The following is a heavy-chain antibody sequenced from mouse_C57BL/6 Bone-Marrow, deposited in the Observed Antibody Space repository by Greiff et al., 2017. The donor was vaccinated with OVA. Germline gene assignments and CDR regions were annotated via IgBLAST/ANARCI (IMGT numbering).Heavy chain of an antibody. J-gene: IGHJ4*01. Sequence: EVHLVESGGGLVKPGGSLKLSCAASGFTFSDYGMHSVRQAPEKGLEWVAYISSGSSTIYYADTVKGRFTISRDNAKNTLFLQMTSLRSEDTAMYYCAKIYYYGSIYAMDYWGQGTSVTVSS. D-gene: IGHD1-1*01. CDR1: GFTFSDYG. CDR3: AKIYYYGSIYAMDY. CDR2: ISSGSSTI. V-gene: IGHV5-17*01.